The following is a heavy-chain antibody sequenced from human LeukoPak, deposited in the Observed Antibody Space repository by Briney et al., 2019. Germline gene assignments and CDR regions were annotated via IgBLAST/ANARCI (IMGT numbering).Heavy chain of an antibody. J-gene: IGHJ4*02. D-gene: IGHD1-26*01. Sequence: PGGSLRLSCAASGFTFSSYWMSWVRQAPGKGLEWVAHIKGDGSDNHYVGSVGGRFTISRDNAKNSLYLQMNSLRAEDTAVYYCVRDLGYYRADYWGQGTLVTVSS. CDR3: VRDLGYYRADY. CDR1: GFTFSSYW. CDR2: IKGDGSDN. V-gene: IGHV3-7*04.